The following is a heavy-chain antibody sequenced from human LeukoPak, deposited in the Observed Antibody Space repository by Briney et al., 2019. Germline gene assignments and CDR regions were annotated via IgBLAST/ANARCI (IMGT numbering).Heavy chain of an antibody. Sequence: SETLSLTCTVSGGSISSYYWSWIRQPPGKGLEWIGYIYYSGSTNYNPSLKSRVTISVDTSKNQFSLKLSSVTAADTAVYYCARALFLWQLWLFDYWGQGTLVTVSS. J-gene: IGHJ4*02. V-gene: IGHV4-59*01. CDR1: GGSISSYY. CDR2: IYYSGST. D-gene: IGHD5-18*01. CDR3: ARALFLWQLWLFDY.